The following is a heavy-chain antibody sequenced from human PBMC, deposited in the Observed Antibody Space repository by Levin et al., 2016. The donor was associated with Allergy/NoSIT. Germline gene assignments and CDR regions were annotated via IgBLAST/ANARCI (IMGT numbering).Heavy chain of an antibody. CDR2: INHSGST. D-gene: IGHD3-3*01. CDR3: ARGRVVFGVVMRPNVGRAPGYYFDY. V-gene: IGHV4-34*01. J-gene: IGHJ4*02. Sequence: PGKGLEWIGEINHSGSTNYNPSLKSRVTISVDTSKNQFSLKLSSVTAADTAVYYCARGRVVFGVVMRPNVGRAPGYYFDYWGQGTLVTVSS.